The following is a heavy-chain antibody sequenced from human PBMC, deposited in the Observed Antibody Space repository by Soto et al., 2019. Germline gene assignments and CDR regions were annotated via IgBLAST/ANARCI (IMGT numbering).Heavy chain of an antibody. CDR3: AKEDDYSNSYFDY. CDR1: GFTFSSYG. Sequence: GGSLRLSCAASGFTFSSYGMHWVRQAPGKGLEWVAVISYDGSNKYYADSVKGRFTISRDNSKNTLYLQMNSLRAEDTAVYYCAKEDDYSNSYFDYWGQGTLVTVSS. V-gene: IGHV3-30*18. D-gene: IGHD4-4*01. CDR2: ISYDGSNK. J-gene: IGHJ4*02.